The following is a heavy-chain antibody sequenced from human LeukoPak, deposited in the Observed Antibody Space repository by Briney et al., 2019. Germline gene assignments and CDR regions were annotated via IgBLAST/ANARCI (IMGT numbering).Heavy chain of an antibody. D-gene: IGHD3-3*01. Sequence: PGGSLRLSCTASGFTFGDHAMSWVRQAPGKGLEWVGFIRSKAYGGTTEYAASVKGRFTISRDDSKSIAYLQMNSLKTEDTAVYYCTRAEGDFWSGYYSFDYWGQGTLVTVSS. CDR3: TRAEGDFWSGYYSFDY. CDR2: IRSKAYGGTT. V-gene: IGHV3-49*04. CDR1: GFTFGDHA. J-gene: IGHJ4*02.